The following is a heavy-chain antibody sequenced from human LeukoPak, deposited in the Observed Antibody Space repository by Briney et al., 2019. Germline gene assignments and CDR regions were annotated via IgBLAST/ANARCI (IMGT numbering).Heavy chain of an antibody. Sequence: SETLSLTCTVSGGSISTYSWTWIRQPPGKGLEWIGNIYYSGSTNCNPSLKSRVTISIDTSKNQFSLKVSSVTAADTAVYYCAGAHSSGWPHMFDPWGQGTLVTVPS. CDR2: IYYSGST. J-gene: IGHJ5*02. D-gene: IGHD6-19*01. V-gene: IGHV4-59*01. CDR3: AGAHSSGWPHMFDP. CDR1: GGSISTYS.